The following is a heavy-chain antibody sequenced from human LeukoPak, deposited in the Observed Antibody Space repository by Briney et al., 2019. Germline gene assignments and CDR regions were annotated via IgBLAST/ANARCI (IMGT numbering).Heavy chain of an antibody. D-gene: IGHD3-9*01. J-gene: IGHJ6*03. CDR2: IIPIVGTA. CDR1: GGTFSSYA. V-gene: IGHV1-69*05. CDR3: ARDLHPDYDMLAGPSPYYYSYMDV. Sequence: SVKVSCNASGGTFSSYAISWVRQSPGQGRGLWGGIIPIVGTAEYAQKCQGRVKITTDESTSTAYMELSSLRSEDPAVYYCARDLHPDYDMLAGPSPYYYSYMDVWGKGTTVTVSS.